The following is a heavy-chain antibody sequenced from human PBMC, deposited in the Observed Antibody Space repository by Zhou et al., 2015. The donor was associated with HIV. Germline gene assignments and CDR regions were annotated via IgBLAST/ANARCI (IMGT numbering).Heavy chain of an antibody. D-gene: IGHD5-12*01. CDR2: IIPIFGTA. V-gene: IGHV1-69*12. CDR1: GVTFSSYT. J-gene: IGHJ4*02. CDR3: ARGGYDQPLKY. Sequence: QVHLVQSGAEVKKPGSSVKVSCKASGVTFSSYTFSWVRQAPGQGLEWMGGIIPIFGTANYAQKFQGRVTITADESTSTAYMELSSLRSEDTAVYYCARGGYDQPLKYWGQGTLVTVSS.